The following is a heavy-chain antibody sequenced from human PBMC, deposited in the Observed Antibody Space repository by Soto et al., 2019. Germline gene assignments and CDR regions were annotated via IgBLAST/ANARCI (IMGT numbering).Heavy chain of an antibody. CDR3: AREGLTTGDAFDI. CDR1: GFTFSSYW. Sequence: EVQLVESGGGLVQPGGSLRLSCAASGFTFSSYWMHWVRQAPGKGLVWVSRINSDGSSTSYADSVKGRFTISRDNAKNTLYLQINSLRAEDTAVYYCAREGLTTGDAFDIWGQGTMVTVSS. V-gene: IGHV3-74*01. CDR2: INSDGSST. D-gene: IGHD4-17*01. J-gene: IGHJ3*02.